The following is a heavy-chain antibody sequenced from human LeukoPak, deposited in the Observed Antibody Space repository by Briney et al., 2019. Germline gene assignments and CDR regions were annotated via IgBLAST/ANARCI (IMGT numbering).Heavy chain of an antibody. D-gene: IGHD3-3*01. V-gene: IGHV4-34*01. CDR1: GGSFSGYY. CDR2: INHSGST. CDR3: ARGFLYYDFWSGFGLYYYMDV. J-gene: IGHJ6*03. Sequence: SEILSLTCAVYGGSFSGYYWSWIRQPPGKGLEWIGEINHSGSTNYNPSLKSRVTISVDTSKNQFSLKLSSVTAADTAVYYCARGFLYYDFWSGFGLYYYMDVWGKGTTVTVSS.